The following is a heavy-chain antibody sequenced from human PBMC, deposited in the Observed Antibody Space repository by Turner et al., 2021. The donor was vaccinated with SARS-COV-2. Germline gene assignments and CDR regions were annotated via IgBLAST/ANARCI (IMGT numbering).Heavy chain of an antibody. CDR2: INPNSGGS. J-gene: IGHJ6*03. CDR1: GYTFTGYY. V-gene: IGHV1-2*02. CDR3: ARPRDYYYYMDV. Sequence: QVQLVQSGAEVKKPGASVKVSCKASGYTFTGYYMHWVRQAPGQGLEWMGWINPNSGGSTYAQKFQGRVTMTRDTSISTAYMELSRLRSDDTAVYYCARPRDYYYYMDVWGKGTTVTVSS.